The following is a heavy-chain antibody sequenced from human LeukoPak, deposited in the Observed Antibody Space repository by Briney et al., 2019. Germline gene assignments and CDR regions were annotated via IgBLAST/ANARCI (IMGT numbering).Heavy chain of an antibody. Sequence: SETLSLTCTVSGDSITSYCWSWIRQSPGKGLEWIGYIYNSGSTNYNPSLKSRVTISVDTSKNQFSLKLSSVTAADTAMYYCARSYNWNEVGFDYWGQGTLVTVSS. CDR2: IYNSGST. CDR1: GDSITSYC. V-gene: IGHV4-59*08. CDR3: ARSYNWNEVGFDY. D-gene: IGHD1-20*01. J-gene: IGHJ4*02.